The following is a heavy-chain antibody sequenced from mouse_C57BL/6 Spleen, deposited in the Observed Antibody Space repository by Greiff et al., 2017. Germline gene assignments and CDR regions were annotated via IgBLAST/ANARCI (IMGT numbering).Heavy chain of an antibody. CDR2: INPNNGGT. D-gene: IGHD6-2*01. CDR3: ARFSFAY. J-gene: IGHJ3*01. Sequence: EVKLEESGPELVKPGASVKIPCKASGYTFTDYNMDWVKQSHGKSLEWIGDINPNNGGTIYNQKFKGKATLTVDKSSSTAYMELRSLTSEDTAVYYCARFSFAYWGQGTLVTVSA. CDR1: GYTFTDYN. V-gene: IGHV1-18*01.